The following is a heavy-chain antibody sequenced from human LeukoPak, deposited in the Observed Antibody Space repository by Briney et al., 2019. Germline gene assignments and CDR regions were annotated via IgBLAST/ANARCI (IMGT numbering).Heavy chain of an antibody. CDR1: GYTLIDYY. CDR2: INPNSGGT. J-gene: IGHJ5*02. D-gene: IGHD6-25*01. V-gene: IGHV1-2*06. CDR3: ARNTQRGTYNWFDP. Sequence: ASVKVSCKASGYTLIDYYMHWVRQAPGQGLEWLGRINPNSGGTNYAQKFQGRVTLTRDTSISTAYMELSRLKSDDTAVYYCARNTQRGTYNWFDPWGQGTLVTVSS.